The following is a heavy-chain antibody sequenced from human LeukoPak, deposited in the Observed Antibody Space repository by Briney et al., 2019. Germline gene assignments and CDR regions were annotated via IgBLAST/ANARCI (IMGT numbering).Heavy chain of an antibody. CDR1: GGSFSGYY. Sequence: SETLSLTCAVYGGSFSGYYWSWIRQPPGKGLEWIGEINHSGSTNYNPSLKSRVTISVDTSKNQFSLKLSSVTAADTAVYYCATPGGYSSSWDFDYWGQGTLVTVSS. V-gene: IGHV4-34*01. D-gene: IGHD6-13*01. J-gene: IGHJ4*02. CDR3: ATPGGYSSSWDFDY. CDR2: INHSGST.